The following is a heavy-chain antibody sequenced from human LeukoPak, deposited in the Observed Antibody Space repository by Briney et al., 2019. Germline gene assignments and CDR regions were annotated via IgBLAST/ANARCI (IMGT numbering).Heavy chain of an antibody. CDR3: ASFYQAYYFDY. Sequence: SETLSLTCSVSGGSISSGDYYWSWIRQAPGKGLEWIGYIYYSGSTYYNPSLKSRVTISVDTSKNQFSLKLSSVTAADTAVYYCASFYQAYYFDYWGQGTLVTVSS. J-gene: IGHJ4*02. D-gene: IGHD2-21*01. CDR2: IYYSGST. V-gene: IGHV4-30-4*01. CDR1: GGSISSGDYY.